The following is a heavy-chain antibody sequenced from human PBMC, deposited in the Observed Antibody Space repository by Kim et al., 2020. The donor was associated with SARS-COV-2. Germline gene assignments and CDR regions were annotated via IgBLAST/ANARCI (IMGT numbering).Heavy chain of an antibody. CDR1: GFTLSRYW. Sequence: GGSLRLSCAASGFTLSRYWMHWVRQAPGKGLVWVSRSNGGWSKTAYAASVKGRFNISRDNDKNTQYLQINSLSDEDTAGNYCKRDPACSGYSGFESWG. CDR2: SNGGWSKT. CDR3: KRDPACSGYSGFES. V-gene: IGHV3-74*01. D-gene: IGHD2-15*01. J-gene: IGHJ4*01.